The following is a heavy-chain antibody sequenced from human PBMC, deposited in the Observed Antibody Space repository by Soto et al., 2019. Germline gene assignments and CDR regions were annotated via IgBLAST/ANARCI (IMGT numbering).Heavy chain of an antibody. Sequence: QVQLVESGGGVVQPGKSLRLPCAASGFTFSDYGMHWVRQAPGKGPEWVAVVWYDGSEKYYADSVKGRFTVSRDNSRSTLFLQMNSLRAEDTAVYHCVRIQHTSNLIGGFDYWGQGTLVTVSS. CDR2: VWYDGSEK. V-gene: IGHV3-33*01. J-gene: IGHJ4*02. D-gene: IGHD1-1*01. CDR1: GFTFSDYG. CDR3: VRIQHTSNLIGGFDY.